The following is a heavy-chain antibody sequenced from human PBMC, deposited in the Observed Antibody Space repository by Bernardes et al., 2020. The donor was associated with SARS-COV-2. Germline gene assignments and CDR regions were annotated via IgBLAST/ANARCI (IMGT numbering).Heavy chain of an antibody. CDR2: ITWNSAHI. CDR1: GFTFDDYA. Sequence: GGSLRLSCAASGFTFDDYAMHWVRQAPGKGLEWVSGITWNSAHIGYTDSVKGRFTISRDNAKNSLYLQMNSLRPEDTALYYCAKGHVVRGLTIGEFDYWGQGTLVTDSS. CDR3: AKGHVVRGLTIGEFDY. V-gene: IGHV3-9*01. D-gene: IGHD3-10*01. J-gene: IGHJ4*02.